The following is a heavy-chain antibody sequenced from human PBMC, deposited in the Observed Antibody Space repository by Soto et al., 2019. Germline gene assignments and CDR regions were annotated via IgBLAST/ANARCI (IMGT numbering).Heavy chain of an antibody. CDR2: IYYSGST. CDR1: GGSISSGGYY. CDR3: ARGPLYLYSSSLGWYFDY. J-gene: IGHJ4*02. Sequence: SETLSLTCTVSGGSISSGGYYWSWIRQHPGKGLEWIGYIYYSGSTYYNPSLKSRVTISVDTSKNQFSLKLSSVTAADTAVYYCARGPLYLYSSSLGWYFDYWGQGTLVTVSS. V-gene: IGHV4-31*03. D-gene: IGHD6-13*01.